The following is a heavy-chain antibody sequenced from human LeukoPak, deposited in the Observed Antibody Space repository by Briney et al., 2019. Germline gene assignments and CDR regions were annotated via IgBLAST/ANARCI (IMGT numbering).Heavy chain of an antibody. V-gene: IGHV3-15*01. CDR1: GFTLSKAW. CDR3: TTQRSRITMVRGVIRSDH. J-gene: IGHJ4*02. CDR2: IKSKTDGRPP. Sequence: AGGPLRLLCAASGFTLSKAWMSWPRHGPGEGLEWVGRIKSKTDGRPPDHAAPVKRRLTISREALKTTPYLQIHSLKTEDTPVYYCTTQRSRITMVRGVIRSDHWGQGTLVTVSS. D-gene: IGHD3-10*01.